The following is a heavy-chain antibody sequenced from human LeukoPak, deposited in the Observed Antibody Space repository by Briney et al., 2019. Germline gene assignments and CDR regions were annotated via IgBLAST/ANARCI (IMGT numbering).Heavy chain of an antibody. V-gene: IGHV3-53*01. CDR2: IYTGGST. D-gene: IGHD3-22*01. Sequence: PGGSLRLSCAASGFTVSSNYMSWVRQVPGRSLEWVAAIYTGGSTYYADSVKGRFTISRDNSKNTVFLEMTRLSGADTAVYYCVRERLRRIVVVGWYFDLWGRGTLVTVSS. CDR1: GFTVSSNY. J-gene: IGHJ2*01. CDR3: VRERLRRIVVVGWYFDL.